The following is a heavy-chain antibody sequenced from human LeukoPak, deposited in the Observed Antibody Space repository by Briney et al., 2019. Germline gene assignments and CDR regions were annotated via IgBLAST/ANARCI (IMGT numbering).Heavy chain of an antibody. D-gene: IGHD4-11*01. J-gene: IGHJ4*02. CDR2: FKTKYNQV. CDR1: GFTFSDYA. V-gene: IGHV3-23*05. Sequence: GGSLRLSCVASGFTFSDYAMNWVRQAPGKGLEWVSTFKTKYNQVYYAESVRGRFTISTDNSNNTVYLQMNSLRAEDTALYYCARSVPDYTRFDYWGQGALVTVSS. CDR3: ARSVPDYTRFDY.